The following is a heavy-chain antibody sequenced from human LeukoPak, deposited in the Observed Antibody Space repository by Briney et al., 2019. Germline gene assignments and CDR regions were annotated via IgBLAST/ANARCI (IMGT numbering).Heavy chain of an antibody. D-gene: IGHD3-9*01. V-gene: IGHV1-18*01. CDR1: GGTFSSYA. J-gene: IGHJ4*02. Sequence: ASVKVSCKASGGTFSSYAISWVRQAPGQGLEWMGWISACNGNTNYAQKLQGRVTMTTDTSTSTAYMELRSLRSDDTAVYYCALYDILTGYYTGLDYFDYWGQGTLVTVSS. CDR3: ALYDILTGYYTGLDYFDY. CDR2: ISACNGNT.